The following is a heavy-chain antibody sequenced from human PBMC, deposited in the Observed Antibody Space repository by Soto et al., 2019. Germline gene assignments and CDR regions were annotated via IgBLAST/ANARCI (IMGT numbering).Heavy chain of an antibody. CDR1: GFTFSSYW. J-gene: IGHJ6*03. V-gene: IGHV3-7*01. CDR2: IKQDGSEK. Sequence: GGSLRLSCAASGFTFSSYWMSWVRQAPGKGLEWVANIKQDGSEKYYVDSVKGRFTISRDNAKNSLYLQMNSLRAEDTAVYYCARGGRATIFGVVIIPEPTPYYYMDVWGKGTTVTVSS. D-gene: IGHD3-3*01. CDR3: ARGGRATIFGVVIIPEPTPYYYMDV.